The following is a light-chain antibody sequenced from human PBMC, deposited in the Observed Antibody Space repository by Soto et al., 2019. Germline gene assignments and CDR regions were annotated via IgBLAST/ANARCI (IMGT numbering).Light chain of an antibody. Sequence: QSALTQPASVSGSPGQSITISCTGTSSDVGGYKFVSWYQQHPGKVPKLLIYEVTNRPSGVANRFSGSKSGNTASLTISGLQAEEEADYYCSSYAGSSPLYVFGTGAQVTVL. CDR2: EVT. CDR3: SSYAGSSPLYV. J-gene: IGLJ1*01. V-gene: IGLV2-14*01. CDR1: SSDVGGYKF.